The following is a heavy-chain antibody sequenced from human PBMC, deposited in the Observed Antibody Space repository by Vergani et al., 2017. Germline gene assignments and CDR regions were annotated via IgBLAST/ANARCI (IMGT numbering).Heavy chain of an antibody. V-gene: IGHV4-59*01. CDR3: ARVMQLWSGHWYFDL. D-gene: IGHD5-18*01. Sequence: QVQLQESGPGLVKPSETLSLTCTVSGGSISSYYWSWIRQPPGKGLEWIGYIYYSGSTNYNPSLKSRVTISVDTSKNQFSLKLSSVTAADTAVYYCARVMQLWSGHWYFDLWGRGTLVTVSS. J-gene: IGHJ2*01. CDR1: GGSISSYY. CDR2: IYYSGST.